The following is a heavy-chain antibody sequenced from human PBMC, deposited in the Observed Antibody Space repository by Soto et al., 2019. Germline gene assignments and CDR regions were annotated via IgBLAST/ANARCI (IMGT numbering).Heavy chain of an antibody. CDR1: GGSISSGGYY. CDR3: ARGCRGFYYYDSSGYYYVPHWFDP. Sequence: SETLSLTCTVSGGSISSGGYYWSWIRQHPGKGLEWIGYIYYSGSTYYNPSLKSRVTISVDTSKNQFSLKLSSVTAADTAVYYCARGCRGFYYYDSSGYYYVPHWFDPWGQGTLVTVSS. CDR2: IYYSGST. J-gene: IGHJ5*02. D-gene: IGHD3-22*01. V-gene: IGHV4-31*03.